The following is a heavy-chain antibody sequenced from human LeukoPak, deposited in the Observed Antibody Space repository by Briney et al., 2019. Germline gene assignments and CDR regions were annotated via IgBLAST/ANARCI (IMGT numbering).Heavy chain of an antibody. CDR2: IIPILGIA. CDR3: AKLENWFDP. J-gene: IGHJ5*02. CDR1: GGTFSSYT. D-gene: IGHD1-1*01. V-gene: IGHV1-69*02. Sequence: GASVKVSCKASGGTFSSYTISWVRQAPGQGLEWMGRIIPILGIANYAQKFQGRVTITADKSPRTASMELSSLRSEDTAVYYCAKLENWFDPWGQGTLVTVSS.